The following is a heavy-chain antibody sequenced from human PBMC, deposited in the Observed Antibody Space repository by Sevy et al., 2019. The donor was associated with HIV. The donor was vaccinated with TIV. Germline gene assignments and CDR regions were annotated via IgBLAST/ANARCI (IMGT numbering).Heavy chain of an antibody. D-gene: IGHD2-21*01. V-gene: IGHV4-39*01. J-gene: IGHJ6*02. CDR3: ARVAGGENYDYGIDV. CDR2: VYFVGNS. CDR1: GGSITSSGHY. Sequence: SETLSLTCTVSGGSITSSGHYWGWIRQSPGKGLEWIGAVYFVGNSYANPSLTSRVTISADTSKNLFSLSLTSLTAADTAIYYCARVAGGENYDYGIDVWGLGTSVTVSS.